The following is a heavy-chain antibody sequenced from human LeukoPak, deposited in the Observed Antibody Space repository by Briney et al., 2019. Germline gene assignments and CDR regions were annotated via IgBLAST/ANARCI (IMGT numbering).Heavy chain of an antibody. D-gene: IGHD3-16*01. CDR2: INSGGTA. CDR3: VTSRGTS. V-gene: IGHV3-53*01. CDR1: GFSVSSDF. Sequence: PGGSLRLSCAASGFSVSSDFMSWVRQAPGKGLEWVSVINSGGTAFYADSVKGRFTISRDTSKNTLSLQMNSLRDEDTAMYYCVTSRGTSWGQGTLVTVPS. J-gene: IGHJ5*02.